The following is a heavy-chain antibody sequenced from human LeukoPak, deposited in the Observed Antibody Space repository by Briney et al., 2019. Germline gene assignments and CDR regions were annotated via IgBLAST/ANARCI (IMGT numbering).Heavy chain of an antibody. D-gene: IGHD3-9*01. CDR1: GYTFTGYY. J-gene: IGHJ4*02. V-gene: IGHV1-2*02. Sequence: ASVKVSCKASGYTFTGYYMHWVRQAPGQGLEWMGWINPNSGGTNYAQKFQGRVTMTRDTSISIAYMELSRLRSDDTAVYYCARGHYDILTGYYSFDYWGQGTLVTVSS. CDR3: ARGHYDILTGYYSFDY. CDR2: INPNSGGT.